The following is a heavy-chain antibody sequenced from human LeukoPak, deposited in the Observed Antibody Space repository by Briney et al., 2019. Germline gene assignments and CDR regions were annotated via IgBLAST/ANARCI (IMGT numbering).Heavy chain of an antibody. CDR2: IIPILGIA. Sequence: ASVKVSCKTSGGTFNSFAFNWVRQAPGQGLEWMGRIIPILGIANYAQKFQGRVTITADKSTSTAYMELSSLRSEDTAMFYCARNDLDDYGDYKRPLDYWGQGTLVTVSS. CDR1: GGTFNSFA. D-gene: IGHD4-17*01. J-gene: IGHJ4*02. CDR3: ARNDLDDYGDYKRPLDY. V-gene: IGHV1-69*04.